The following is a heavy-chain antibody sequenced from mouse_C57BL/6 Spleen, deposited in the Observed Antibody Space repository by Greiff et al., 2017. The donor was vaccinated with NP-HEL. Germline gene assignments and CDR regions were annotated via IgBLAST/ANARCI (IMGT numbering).Heavy chain of an antibody. Sequence: EVQVVESGGGLVKPGGSLKLSCAASGFTFSSYAMSWVRQTPEKRLEWVATISDGGSYTYYPDNVKGRFTISRDNAKNNLYLQMSHLKSEDTAMYYCARETLYGSSQFDYWGQGTTLTVSS. D-gene: IGHD1-1*01. CDR3: ARETLYGSSQFDY. CDR2: ISDGGSYT. V-gene: IGHV5-4*01. J-gene: IGHJ2*01. CDR1: GFTFSSYA.